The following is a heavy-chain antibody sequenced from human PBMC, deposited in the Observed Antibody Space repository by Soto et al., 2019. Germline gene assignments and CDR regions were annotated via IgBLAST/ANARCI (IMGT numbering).Heavy chain of an antibody. Sequence: GESLKISCKGSGYSFTSYWIGWVRQMPGKGLEWMGIIYPGDSDTRYSPSFQGQVTISADKSISTAYLQWSSLKASDTAMYYCARSIGYCSSTSCCGPLYYYYGMDVWGQGTTVTVSS. CDR2: IYPGDSDT. V-gene: IGHV5-51*01. CDR1: GYSFTSYW. D-gene: IGHD2-2*01. CDR3: ARSIGYCSSTSCCGPLYYYYGMDV. J-gene: IGHJ6*02.